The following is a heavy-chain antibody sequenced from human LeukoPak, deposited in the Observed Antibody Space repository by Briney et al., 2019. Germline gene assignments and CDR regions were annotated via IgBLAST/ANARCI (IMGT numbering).Heavy chain of an antibody. V-gene: IGHV3-48*03. J-gene: IGHJ1*01. D-gene: IGHD2-2*01. CDR3: ASQTGGYCSSTSCREEPEYFQH. CDR2: ISSSGSTI. Sequence: GGSLRLSCAASGFTFSSYEMNWVRQAPGKGLEWVSYISSSGSTIYYADSVKGRLTISRDNAKNSLYLQMNSLRAEDTAVYYCASQTGGYCSSTSCREEPEYFQHWGQGTLVTVSS. CDR1: GFTFSSYE.